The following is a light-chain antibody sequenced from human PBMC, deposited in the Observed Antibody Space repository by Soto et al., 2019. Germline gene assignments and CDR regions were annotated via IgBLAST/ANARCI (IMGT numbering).Light chain of an antibody. CDR2: EVS. CDR1: SSDVGGYNY. CDR3: SSYTSISTLV. V-gene: IGLV2-14*01. J-gene: IGLJ1*01. Sequence: QSVMTQPASVSGSPGQSITISCTGTSSDVGGYNYVSWYQQHPGKAPKLMIYEVSNRPSGVSNRFSGSKSGNTASLTISGLQPEDEADYYCSSYTSISTLVFGTGTKLTVL.